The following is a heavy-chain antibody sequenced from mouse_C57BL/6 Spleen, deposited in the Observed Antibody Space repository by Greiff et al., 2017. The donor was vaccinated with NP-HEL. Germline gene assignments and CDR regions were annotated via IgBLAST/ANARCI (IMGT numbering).Heavy chain of an antibody. J-gene: IGHJ2*01. D-gene: IGHD3-3*01. CDR1: GFTFSDYG. CDR2: ISSGSSTI. V-gene: IGHV5-17*01. CDR3: ARRAPLYYFDS. Sequence: EVNVVESGGGLVKPGGSLKLSCAASGFTFSDYGMHWVRQAPEKGLEWVAYISSGSSTIYYADTVKGRFTISRDNAQNTLFPQKSSLRAEVTAMYYCARRAPLYYFDSWGQNTTLTVSS.